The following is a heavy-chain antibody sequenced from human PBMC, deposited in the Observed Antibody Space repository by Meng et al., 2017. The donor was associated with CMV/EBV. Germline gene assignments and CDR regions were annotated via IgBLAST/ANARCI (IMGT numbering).Heavy chain of an antibody. D-gene: IGHD3-3*01. CDR1: GFTFSSYW. J-gene: IGHJ6*02. CDR2: IKQDGSEK. Sequence: GESLKISCAASGFTFSSYWMSWVRQAPGKGLEWVANIKQDGSEKYYVDSVKGRFTISRDNAKNSLYLQMNSLRAEDTAVYYCARALTRGTISFGGMDVWGQGTTVTVSS. CDR3: ARALTRGTISFGGMDV. V-gene: IGHV3-7*01.